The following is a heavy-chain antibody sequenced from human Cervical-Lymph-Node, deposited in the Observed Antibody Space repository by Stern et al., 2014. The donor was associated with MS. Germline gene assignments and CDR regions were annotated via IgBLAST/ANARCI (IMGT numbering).Heavy chain of an antibody. Sequence: VQLVESGPEVKKPGASVKVSCKASGFNLSNYGLSLVRQAPAQGIDRKGWVNVYNGNIDFAQKFQGRLTMTTDTSTSTVYMELRSLRSDDTAVYYCTRDRGIMGTATGDYWGQGTLVSVSS. CDR2: VNVYNGNI. V-gene: IGHV1-18*01. CDR3: TRDRGIMGTATGDY. J-gene: IGHJ4*02. D-gene: IGHD1-26*01. CDR1: GFNLSNYG.